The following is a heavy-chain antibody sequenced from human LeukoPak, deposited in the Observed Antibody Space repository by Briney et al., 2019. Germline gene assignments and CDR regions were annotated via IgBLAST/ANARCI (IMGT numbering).Heavy chain of an antibody. CDR2: ISSSGSTI. Sequence: PGGSLRLSCAASGFTFSDYYMSWIRQAPGRGLEWVSYISSSGSTIYYADSVKGRFTISRDNAKNSLYLQMNSLRAEDTAVYYCARGRYYYDSSGFHRWDYWGQGTLVTVSS. CDR3: ARGRYYYDSSGFHRWDY. J-gene: IGHJ4*02. CDR1: GFTFSDYY. D-gene: IGHD3-22*01. V-gene: IGHV3-11*04.